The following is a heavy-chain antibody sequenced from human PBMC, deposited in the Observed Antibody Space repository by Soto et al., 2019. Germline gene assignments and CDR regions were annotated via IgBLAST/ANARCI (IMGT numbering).Heavy chain of an antibody. CDR3: AKFSLYSYGECDGFTAYFCRMDV. V-gene: IGHV3-23*01. D-gene: IGHD2-8*01. Sequence: PEGSLRLSCAASGFTLSSYAMSWVRQSPGKGLEWVSAICGSGRSTYYADSVKGRFTISRDNSKNTLYLQMTSLRAEDTPVYYCAKFSLYSYGECDGFTAYFCRMDVWGRGTTVTVSS. CDR1: GFTLSSYA. CDR2: ICGSGRST. J-gene: IGHJ6*02.